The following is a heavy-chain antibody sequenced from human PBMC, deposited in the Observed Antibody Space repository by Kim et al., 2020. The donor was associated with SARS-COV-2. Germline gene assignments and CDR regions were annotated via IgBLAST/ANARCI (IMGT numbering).Heavy chain of an antibody. D-gene: IGHD6-13*01. J-gene: IGHJ4*02. CDR1: GFTFSNYW. CDR2: IKRDGSEK. Sequence: GGSLRLSCAASGFTFSNYWMSWVRQAPGKGLEWEANIKRDGSEKYYVDSVRGRFTISRDNAQNSLFLQMNSLRVEDTAVYYCTSWGAGNYWGPGTLVTVSS. V-gene: IGHV3-7*01. CDR3: TSWGAGNY.